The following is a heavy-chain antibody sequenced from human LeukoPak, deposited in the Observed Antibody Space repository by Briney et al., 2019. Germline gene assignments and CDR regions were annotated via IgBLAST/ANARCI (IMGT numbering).Heavy chain of an antibody. J-gene: IGHJ4*02. D-gene: IGHD5-12*01. V-gene: IGHV4-34*01. CDR1: GGSFSGYY. CDR3: GRSSGYAVDY. CDR2: INHSGST. Sequence: SETLSLTCAVYGGSFSGYYWSWIRQPPGKGLEWIGEINHSGSTNYNPSLKSRVTISVDTSKNQFSLKLNSVTAADTAVYYCGRSSGYAVDYWGQGTLVTVSS.